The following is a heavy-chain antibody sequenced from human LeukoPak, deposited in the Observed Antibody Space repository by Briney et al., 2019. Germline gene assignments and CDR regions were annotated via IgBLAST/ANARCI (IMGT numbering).Heavy chain of an antibody. Sequence: GGSLRLSCAASGFTFSSYAMNWVRQAPGKGLEWVSAISAGGDTPYYADSAKGRFTISRDNSKNTLYLQMNSLRAEDTAVYYCAKRHYYDSSGYRDWGQGTLVTVSS. CDR1: GFTFSSYA. V-gene: IGHV3-23*01. J-gene: IGHJ4*02. D-gene: IGHD3-22*01. CDR3: AKRHYYDSSGYRD. CDR2: ISAGGDTP.